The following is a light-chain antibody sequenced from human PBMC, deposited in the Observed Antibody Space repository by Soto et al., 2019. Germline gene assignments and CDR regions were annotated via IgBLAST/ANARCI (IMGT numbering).Light chain of an antibody. J-gene: IGKJ1*01. CDR1: QSINNY. CDR2: DAS. Sequence: EIVLTQSPATLSLSPGERATLSCRASQSINNYLAWYQQIPGQAPRLLIYDASSRATDIPSRFSGSGSGTDFTLTISGLEPEDFAGYYCQRRSNPWTFGQGTKVEIK. CDR3: QRRSNPWT. V-gene: IGKV3-11*01.